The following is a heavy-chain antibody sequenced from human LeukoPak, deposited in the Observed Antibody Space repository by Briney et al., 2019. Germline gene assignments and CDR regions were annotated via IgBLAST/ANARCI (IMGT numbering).Heavy chain of an antibody. D-gene: IGHD2-2*01. V-gene: IGHV1-69*02. J-gene: IGHJ4*02. CDR1: GGTFSSYT. Sequence: GASVKVSCKASGGTFSSYTISWVRQAPGQGLEWMGRIIPIPGIANYAQKFQGRVTITADKSTSTAYMELSSLRPEDTAVYYCASRPYCSSTGCLPDYWGQGTLVTVSS. CDR3: ASRPYCSSTGCLPDY. CDR2: IIPIPGIA.